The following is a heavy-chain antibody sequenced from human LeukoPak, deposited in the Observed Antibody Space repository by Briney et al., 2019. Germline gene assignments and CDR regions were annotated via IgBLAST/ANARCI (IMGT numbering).Heavy chain of an antibody. Sequence: ASVKVPCKASGYTFIGYYMHWVRQAPGQGLEWMGWINPNNGATNNAQKFQGRVTMTRDTSISIVYMELSRLTSDDTAVYYCVRDGAMDVWGQGTTVTVSS. V-gene: IGHV1-2*02. CDR2: INPNNGAT. CDR3: VRDGAMDV. J-gene: IGHJ6*02. CDR1: GYTFIGYY.